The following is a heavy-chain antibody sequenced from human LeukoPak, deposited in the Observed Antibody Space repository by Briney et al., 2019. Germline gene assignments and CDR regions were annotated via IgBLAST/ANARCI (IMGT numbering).Heavy chain of an antibody. CDR1: GYTFTSYD. CDR2: MNPNSGNT. Sequence: VASVKVSCKASGYTFTSYDINWVRQATGQGLEWMGWMNPNSGNTGYAQKFQGRVTMTRNTAISTAYMELSSLRSEDTAVYYCARGQTRSSWFMGYYYYGMDVWGQGTTVTVSS. D-gene: IGHD6-13*01. V-gene: IGHV1-8*01. CDR3: ARGQTRSSWFMGYYYYGMDV. J-gene: IGHJ6*02.